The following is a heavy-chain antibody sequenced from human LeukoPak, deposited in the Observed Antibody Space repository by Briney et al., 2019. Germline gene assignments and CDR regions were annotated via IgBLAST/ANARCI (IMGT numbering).Heavy chain of an antibody. CDR3: AKFNEILTGYFDY. CDR1: GFTFRSYA. J-gene: IGHJ4*02. CDR2: ISGGGGGT. V-gene: IGHV3-23*01. Sequence: GGSLRLSCAASGFTFRSYAMGWVRQSPGKGLEWVSSISGGGGGTYYAEFVKGRFTISRDNSKNRLCLQMNSLRAEDTAVYYCAKFNEILTGYFDYWGQGTLVTVSS. D-gene: IGHD3-9*01.